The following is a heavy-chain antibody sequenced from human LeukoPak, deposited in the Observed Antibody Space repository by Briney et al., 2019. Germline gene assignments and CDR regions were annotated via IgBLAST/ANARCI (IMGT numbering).Heavy chain of an antibody. CDR2: ISYDGSNK. J-gene: IGHJ6*02. CDR1: GFTFSSYA. CDR3: ARTRNSGWYSAYYYYGMDV. Sequence: ERSLRLSCAASGFTFSSYAMHWVRQAPGKGLEWVAVISYDGSNKYYADSVKGRFTISRDNSKNTLYLQMNSLRAEDTAVYYCARTRNSGWYSAYYYYGMDVWGQGTTVTVSS. D-gene: IGHD6-19*01. V-gene: IGHV3-30-3*01.